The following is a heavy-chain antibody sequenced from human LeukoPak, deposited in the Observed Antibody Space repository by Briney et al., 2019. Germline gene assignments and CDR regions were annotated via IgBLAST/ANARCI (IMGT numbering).Heavy chain of an antibody. CDR1: GFTFSSYG. J-gene: IGHJ3*02. CDR2: IRYDGSNK. D-gene: IGHD1-26*01. CDR3: AKGPQWELLGTYDAFDI. V-gene: IGHV3-30*02. Sequence: GGSLRLSCAASGFTFSSYGMHWVRQAPGKGLEWVGFIRYDGSNKYYADSVKGRFTISRDNSKNTLYLQMNSLRAEDTAVYYCAKGPQWELLGTYDAFDIWGQGTMVTVSS.